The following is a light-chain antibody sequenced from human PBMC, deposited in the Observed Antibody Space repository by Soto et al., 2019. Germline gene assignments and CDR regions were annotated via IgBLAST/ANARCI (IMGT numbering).Light chain of an antibody. CDR3: QSYDSSLSASV. Sequence: QSVLTQPPSLSGAPGQRVTISCTGTSSNIGAPYDVHWYQQLPGTAPKLIIYADTNRPSGVPDRFSGSKSGTSASLAITGLQADDEADYYCQSYDSSLSASVFGGGTKLTVL. V-gene: IGLV1-40*01. CDR2: ADT. CDR1: SSNIGAPYD. J-gene: IGLJ3*02.